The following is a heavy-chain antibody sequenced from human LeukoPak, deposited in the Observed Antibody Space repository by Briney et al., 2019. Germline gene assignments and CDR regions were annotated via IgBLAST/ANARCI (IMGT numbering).Heavy chain of an antibody. V-gene: IGHV3-74*01. CDR3: VREGYYDSSGCFDY. D-gene: IGHD3-22*01. J-gene: IGHJ4*02. Sequence: PGRSLRLSCAASGFTFSSYWMHWVRQALGKGLVWVSRINSDGSSTSYADSVKGRFTISRDNAKNTLYLQMNSLRAEDTAVYYCVREGYYDSSGCFDYWGQGTLVTVSS. CDR1: GFTFSSYW. CDR2: INSDGSST.